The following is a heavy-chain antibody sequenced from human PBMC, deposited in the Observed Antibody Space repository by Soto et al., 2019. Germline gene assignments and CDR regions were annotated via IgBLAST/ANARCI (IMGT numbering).Heavy chain of an antibody. J-gene: IGHJ6*02. CDR1: GGTFSSYA. CDR3: ASVLRFLEWSRPDYYGMDV. Sequence: SVKVSCKASGGTFSSYAISWVREAPGQGLEWMGEIIPIFGTANYAQKFQGRVTITADEATSTAYMELSSLRSEDTAVYYCASVLRFLEWSRPDYYGMDVWGQGTTVTVSS. CDR2: IIPIFGTA. D-gene: IGHD3-3*01. V-gene: IGHV1-69*13.